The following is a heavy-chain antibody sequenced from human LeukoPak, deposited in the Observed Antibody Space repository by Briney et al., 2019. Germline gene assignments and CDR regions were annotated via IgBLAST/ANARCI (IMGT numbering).Heavy chain of an antibody. D-gene: IGHD3-22*01. J-gene: IGHJ4*02. Sequence: GGSLRLSCAASGFTFSSYSMNWVRQAPGKGLEWVSSISSSSSYIYYADSVKGRFTISRDNAKNSLYLQMNSLRAEDTAVYYCANDYYDSSGYAPLGYWGQGTLVTVSS. CDR1: GFTFSSYS. CDR3: ANDYYDSSGYAPLGY. CDR2: ISSSSSYI. V-gene: IGHV3-21*01.